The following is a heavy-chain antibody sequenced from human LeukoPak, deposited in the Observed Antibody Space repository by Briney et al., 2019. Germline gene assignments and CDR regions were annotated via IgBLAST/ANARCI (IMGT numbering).Heavy chain of an antibody. J-gene: IGHJ4*02. V-gene: IGHV3-30*04. Sequence: GGSLRLSCAASGFTFSLYAMPWVRQTPGKGLEWVALISYDGTNKYYADSVKGRFTISRDNSKNTLYLQMNSLRAEDTAVYYCAKADAYYYDSSGYRCIDYWGQGTLVTVSS. D-gene: IGHD3-22*01. CDR2: ISYDGTNK. CDR3: AKADAYYYDSSGYRCIDY. CDR1: GFTFSLYA.